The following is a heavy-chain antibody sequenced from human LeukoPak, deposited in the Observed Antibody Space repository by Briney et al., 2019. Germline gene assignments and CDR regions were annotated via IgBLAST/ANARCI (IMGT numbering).Heavy chain of an antibody. Sequence: SETLSLTCSVSGDSINNYYWSWIRQPAGKGPEWVGRIYSSGTTNYNPSLESRVYMSVDTSKNQVSLRLTALTAADTAVYYCARDRHCTSTSCHNPVTSVYFYYYMDVWGKGTTVTVSS. V-gene: IGHV4-4*07. J-gene: IGHJ6*03. D-gene: IGHD2-2*01. CDR1: GDSINNYY. CDR3: ARDRHCTSTSCHNPVTSVYFYYYMDV. CDR2: IYSSGTT.